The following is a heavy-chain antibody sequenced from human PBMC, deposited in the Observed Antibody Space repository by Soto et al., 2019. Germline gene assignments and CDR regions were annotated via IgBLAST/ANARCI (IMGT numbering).Heavy chain of an antibody. D-gene: IGHD3-10*01. CDR1: GGSISSGGYY. CDR2: IYYSGST. J-gene: IGHJ4*02. Sequence: PSETLSLTCTVSGGSISSGGYYWSWIRQHPGKGLEWIGYIYYSGSTYYNPSLKSRVTISVDTSKNQFSLKLSSVTAADTAVYYCARDGYGSGSYYGFDYWGQGTLVTVSS. CDR3: ARDGYGSGSYYGFDY. V-gene: IGHV4-31*03.